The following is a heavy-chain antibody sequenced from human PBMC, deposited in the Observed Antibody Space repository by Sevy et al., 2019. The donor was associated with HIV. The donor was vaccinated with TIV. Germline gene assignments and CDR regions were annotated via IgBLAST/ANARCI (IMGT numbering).Heavy chain of an antibody. Sequence: ASVKVSCKASGGTFSSYAISWVRQAPGQGLEWMGGIIPIFGTANYAQKFQGRVTITADESTSTAYMELSSLRSEDTAVYYCARVQRVLRFLEWLSYNWFDPWGQGTLVTVSS. V-gene: IGHV1-69*13. J-gene: IGHJ5*02. CDR2: IIPIFGTA. CDR3: ARVQRVLRFLEWLSYNWFDP. D-gene: IGHD3-3*01. CDR1: GGTFSSYA.